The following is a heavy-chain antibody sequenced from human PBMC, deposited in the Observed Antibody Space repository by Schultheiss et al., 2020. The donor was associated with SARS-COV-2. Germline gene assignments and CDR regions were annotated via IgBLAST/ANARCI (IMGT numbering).Heavy chain of an antibody. V-gene: IGHV4-59*01. D-gene: IGHD4-11*01. CDR2: IYYSGST. CDR3: ARVTNGNYYYYYMDV. Sequence: ESLKISCAASGFTFSSYAMSWIRQPAGKGLEWIGYIYYSGSTYYNPSLKSRVTISVDTSKNQFSLKLSSVTAADTAVYYCARVTNGNYYYYYMDVWGKGTTVTVSS. J-gene: IGHJ6*03. CDR1: GFTFSSYA.